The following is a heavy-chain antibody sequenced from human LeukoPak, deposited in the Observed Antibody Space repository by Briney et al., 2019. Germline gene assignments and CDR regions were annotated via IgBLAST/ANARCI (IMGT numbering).Heavy chain of an antibody. J-gene: IGHJ6*03. D-gene: IGHD6-13*01. CDR2: IYSSGST. Sequence: SETLSLTCTVSGGSISSGSYYWSWIRQPAGKGLEWIGRIYSSGSTNYNPSLKSRVTISVDTSKNQFSLKLSSVTAADTAVYYCAQMPGYPWGYYYYYMYIWGKETTVTVSS. CDR3: AQMPGYPWGYYYYYMYI. V-gene: IGHV4-61*02. CDR1: GGSISSGSYY.